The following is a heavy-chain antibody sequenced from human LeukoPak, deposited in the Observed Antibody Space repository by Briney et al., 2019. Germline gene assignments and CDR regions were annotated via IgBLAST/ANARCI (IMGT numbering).Heavy chain of an antibody. J-gene: IGHJ6*02. V-gene: IGHV3-23*01. Sequence: GGSLRLSCAASGFAFSSSAMSWVRQAPGKGLEWVSCISVSGDTTYYVGSVRGRFTISRDNSKNTLYLQMNSLRAEDTAAYYCAKGRGRSCYHDMDVWGQGTTVTVSS. D-gene: IGHD2-21*01. CDR2: ISVSGDTT. CDR3: AKGRGRSCYHDMDV. CDR1: GFAFSSSA.